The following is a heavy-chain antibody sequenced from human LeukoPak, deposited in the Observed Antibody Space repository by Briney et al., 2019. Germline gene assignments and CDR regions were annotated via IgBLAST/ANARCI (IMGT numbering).Heavy chain of an antibody. CDR3: SDSSGYYVPADY. Sequence: GGSLRLSCAASGFTFSSYGMSWVRQAPGKGLEWVSAISGSGGSTYYADSVKGRFTISRDNSKNTLYLQMNSLRAEDTAVYYCSDSSGYYVPADYWGQGTLVTVSS. CDR2: ISGSGGST. J-gene: IGHJ4*02. CDR1: GFTFSSYG. D-gene: IGHD3-22*01. V-gene: IGHV3-23*01.